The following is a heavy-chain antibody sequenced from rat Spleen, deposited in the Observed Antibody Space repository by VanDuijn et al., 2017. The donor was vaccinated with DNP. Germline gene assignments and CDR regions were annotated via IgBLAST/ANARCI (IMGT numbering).Heavy chain of an antibody. CDR3: ARRGLGTTPFDY. V-gene: IGHV8-28*01. D-gene: IGHD1-5*01. J-gene: IGHJ2*01. CDR2: LWLNDDK. Sequence: QVTLKESGPGILQPSQTLTLTCSLSGYSLSTYGESVGWIRPSSGQVLEWLAILWLNDDKFYNPSLKNRLIITKDTSNSQAFLKITNMDTADTAIYYCARRGLGTTPFDYWGQGVMVTVSS. CDR1: GYSLSTYGES.